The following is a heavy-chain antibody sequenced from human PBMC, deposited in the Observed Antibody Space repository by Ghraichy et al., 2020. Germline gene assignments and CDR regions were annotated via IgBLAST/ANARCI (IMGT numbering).Heavy chain of an antibody. J-gene: IGHJ3*02. CDR3: AKDKIGYSSSSSAFDI. CDR2: ISWNSGSI. Sequence: GGSLRLSCAASGFTFDDYAMHWVRQAPGKGLEWVSGISWNSGSIGYADSVKGRFTISRDNAKNSLYLQMNSLRAEDTALYYCAKDKIGYSSSSSAFDIWGQGTMVTVSS. V-gene: IGHV3-9*01. CDR1: GFTFDDYA. D-gene: IGHD6-6*01.